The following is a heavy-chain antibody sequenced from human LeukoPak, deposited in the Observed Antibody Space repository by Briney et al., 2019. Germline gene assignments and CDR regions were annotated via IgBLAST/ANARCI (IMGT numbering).Heavy chain of an antibody. V-gene: IGHV4-4*09. CDR3: ARQGVGGGDGYNYNWFDL. Sequence: PSETLSLTCTVSGGSISSYYWSWLRQPPGKGLEWIGYIYTSGSTNYNPSLNSRVTISVDTSKNQFSLKLSSVTAADTAVYYCARQGVGGGDGYNYNWFDLWGQGTLVTVSS. CDR2: IYTSGST. D-gene: IGHD5-24*01. CDR1: GGSISSYY. J-gene: IGHJ5*02.